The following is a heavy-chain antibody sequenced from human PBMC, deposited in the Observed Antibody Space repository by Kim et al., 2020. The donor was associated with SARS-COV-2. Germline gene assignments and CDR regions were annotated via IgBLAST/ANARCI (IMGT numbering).Heavy chain of an antibody. CDR2: IYYSGST. CDR1: GGSISSYY. Sequence: SETLSLTCTLSGGSISSYYWSWIRQPPGKGLEWIGYIYYSGSTNYNPSLKSRVTISVDTSKNQISLKLSSVTTADTAVYYCARHRTPRIVMILVAPAGMDDWGQGTTVTVSS. J-gene: IGHJ6*02. V-gene: IGHV4-59*08. D-gene: IGHD3-22*01. CDR3: ARHRTPRIVMILVAPAGMDD.